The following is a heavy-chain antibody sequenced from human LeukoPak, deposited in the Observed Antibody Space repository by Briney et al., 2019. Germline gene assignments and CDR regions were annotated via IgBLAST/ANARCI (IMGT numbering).Heavy chain of an antibody. CDR2: IWYDGSNI. D-gene: IGHD3-22*01. V-gene: IGHV3-33*01. CDR3: ARARNDYDTSSFSALDY. Sequence: GRSLRLSCAASGFTFSSYGMHWVRQAPGKGLEWLAVIWYDGSNIYYADPVKGRFAISRDNSKNTLYLQINSLRAEDTAVYYCARARNDYDTSSFSALDYWGQGTLVTVS. CDR1: GFTFSSYG. J-gene: IGHJ4*02.